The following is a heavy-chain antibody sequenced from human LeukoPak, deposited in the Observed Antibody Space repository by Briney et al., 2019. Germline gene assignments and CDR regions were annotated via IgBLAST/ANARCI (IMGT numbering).Heavy chain of an antibody. J-gene: IGHJ5*02. D-gene: IGHD3-3*01. V-gene: IGHV3-7*03. CDR2: IKEDGSEK. CDR1: GFTFSSYW. CDR3: ARAQSSYDFWSGLVFWFDP. Sequence: GGSLRLSCAASGFTFSSYWMSWVRQAPGKGLEWVANIKEDGSEKYYVDSVKGRFTISRDNAKNSLYLQMNSLRAEDTAVYYCARAQSSYDFWSGLVFWFDPWGQGTLVTVSS.